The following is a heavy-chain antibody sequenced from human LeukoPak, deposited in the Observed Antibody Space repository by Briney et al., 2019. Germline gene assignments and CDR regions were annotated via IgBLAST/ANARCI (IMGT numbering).Heavy chain of an antibody. CDR3: ASTSSLVGDY. J-gene: IGHJ4*02. CDR1: GFNFSSYW. D-gene: IGHD6-6*01. CDR2: IRYDGSNK. V-gene: IGHV3-30*02. Sequence: GGSLRLSCAASGFNFSSYWMNWVRQAPGKGLEWVAFIRYDGSNKYYADSVKGRFTISRDNSKNTLYLQMNSLRAEDTAVYYCASTSSLVGDYWGQGTLVTVSS.